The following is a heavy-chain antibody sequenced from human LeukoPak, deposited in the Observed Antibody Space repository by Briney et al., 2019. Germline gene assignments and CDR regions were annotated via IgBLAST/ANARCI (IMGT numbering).Heavy chain of an antibody. V-gene: IGHV3-21*01. D-gene: IGHD6-19*01. J-gene: IGHJ4*02. Sequence: GGSLRLSCAASGFTFSSYSMNWVRQAPGKGLEWVSSISSSSSYIYYADSVKGRFTISRDNAKNSLYLQMNSLRAEDTAVYYCARARSSGWSGADYWGQGTLVTVSS. CDR2: ISSSSSYI. CDR1: GFTFSSYS. CDR3: ARARSSGWSGADY.